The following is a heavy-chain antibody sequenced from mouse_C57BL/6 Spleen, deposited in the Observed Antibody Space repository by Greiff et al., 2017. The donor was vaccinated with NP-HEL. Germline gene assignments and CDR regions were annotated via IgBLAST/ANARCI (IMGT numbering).Heavy chain of an antibody. J-gene: IGHJ4*01. CDR1: GYTFTDYT. Sequence: VQLQESDAELVKPGASVKISCKVSGYTFTDYTIHWMKQRPEQGLEWIGYIYPRDGSTKYNEKFKGKATLTADKSSSTAYMQLNSLTSEDSAVYFCARTPDGPYYALDYWGQGTSVTVSS. CDR2: IYPRDGST. V-gene: IGHV1-78*01. D-gene: IGHD2-3*01. CDR3: ARTPDGPYYALDY.